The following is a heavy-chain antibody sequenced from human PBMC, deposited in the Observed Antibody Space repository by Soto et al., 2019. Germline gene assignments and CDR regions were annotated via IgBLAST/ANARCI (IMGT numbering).Heavy chain of an antibody. Sequence: GGSLRLSCAASGFTFSSYGMHWVRQAPGKGLEWVAVIWYDGSNKYYADSVKGRFTISRDNSKNTLYLQINSLRAEDTAVYYCARSSADGDQGHYYGMDVWGQGTTVTVSS. CDR3: ARSSADGDQGHYYGMDV. CDR1: GFTFSSYG. V-gene: IGHV3-33*01. D-gene: IGHD4-17*01. CDR2: IWYDGSNK. J-gene: IGHJ6*02.